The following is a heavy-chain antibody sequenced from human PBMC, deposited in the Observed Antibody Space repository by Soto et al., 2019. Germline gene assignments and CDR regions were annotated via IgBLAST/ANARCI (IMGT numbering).Heavy chain of an antibody. CDR2: IDYNGVT. Sequence: SETLSLTCTFSCGSIYRSGYYWGWIRQPPGRGLEWIGNIDYNGVTYSNPSLKSRVTISRDTSKNQFSLKLTSVTAADTALYYCGKVLVGATGHTDSDSWGPGTLVTVSS. V-gene: IGHV4-39*01. CDR3: GKVLVGATGHTDSDS. D-gene: IGHD2-15*01. CDR1: CGSIYRSGYY. J-gene: IGHJ4*02.